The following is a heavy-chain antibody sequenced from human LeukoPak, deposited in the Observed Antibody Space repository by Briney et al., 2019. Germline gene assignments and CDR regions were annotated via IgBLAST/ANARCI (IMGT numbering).Heavy chain of an antibody. CDR1: GGSISSGGYY. J-gene: IGHJ1*01. CDR2: IYYSGST. Sequence: SETLALTCTVSGGSISSGGYYWSWIRQHPGKGLEWIGYIYYSGSTYYSPSLKSRVTISVDTSKNQFSLKLSSVTAADTAVYYCARVVVVVAAPEYFQHWGQGTLVTVSS. CDR3: ARVVVVVAAPEYFQH. D-gene: IGHD2-15*01. V-gene: IGHV4-31*03.